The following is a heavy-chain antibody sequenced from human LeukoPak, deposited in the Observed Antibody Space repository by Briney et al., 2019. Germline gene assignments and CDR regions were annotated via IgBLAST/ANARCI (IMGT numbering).Heavy chain of an antibody. Sequence: PGGSLRLSCAASGFTFSSYSMNWVRQAPGKGLEWVSSISSSSSYIYYADSVKGRFTISRDNSKNTLYLQMNSLRAEDTAVYYCAKDPDYDILTGYYTYWGQGTLVTVSS. CDR1: GFTFSSYS. J-gene: IGHJ4*02. D-gene: IGHD3-9*01. CDR2: ISSSSSYI. V-gene: IGHV3-21*04. CDR3: AKDPDYDILTGYYTY.